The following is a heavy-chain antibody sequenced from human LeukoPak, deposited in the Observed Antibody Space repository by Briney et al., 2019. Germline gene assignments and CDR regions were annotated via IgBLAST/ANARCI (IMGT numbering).Heavy chain of an antibody. J-gene: IGHJ5*02. CDR3: ARHEEPGERYYDFWSGKYWFDP. D-gene: IGHD3-3*01. Sequence: PSETLSLTCTVSGGSITSNNYYWGWIRQPPGKGLEWVGSFYYSGSTNYNPSLKSRLTISVDTSKNQFSLKLSSVTAADTAVYYCARHEEPGERYYDFWSGKYWFDPWGQGTLVTVSS. CDR1: GGSITSNNYY. V-gene: IGHV4-39*01. CDR2: FYYSGST.